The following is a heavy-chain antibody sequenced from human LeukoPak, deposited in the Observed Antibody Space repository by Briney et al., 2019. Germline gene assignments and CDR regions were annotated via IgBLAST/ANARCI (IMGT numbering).Heavy chain of an antibody. J-gene: IGHJ4*02. CDR3: AREGNSGWYVERNYYFDY. CDR1: GFAFNTYS. Sequence: GGSLRLSCAASGFAFNTYSMNWVRQAPGKGLEWVSFIFSSSTYIYYTDSVKGRFTISRDNARNSLYLQMDNLRAEDTAVYYCAREGNSGWYVERNYYFDYWGQGTLVTVSS. V-gene: IGHV3-21*01. D-gene: IGHD6-19*01. CDR2: IFSSSTYI.